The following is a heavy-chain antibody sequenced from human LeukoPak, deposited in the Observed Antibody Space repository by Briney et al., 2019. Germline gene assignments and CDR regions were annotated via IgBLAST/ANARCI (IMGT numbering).Heavy chain of an antibody. V-gene: IGHV4-39*07. CDR2: IYYSGST. Sequence: SETLSLTCTVSGGSMSSSSYYWGWIRQPPGKGLEWIGSIYYSGSTYYNPSLKSRVTISVDTSKNQFSLKLSSVTAADTAVYYCARAGTMVRGVTHDAFDIWGQGTMVTVAS. D-gene: IGHD3-10*01. CDR3: ARAGTMVRGVTHDAFDI. CDR1: GGSMSSSSYY. J-gene: IGHJ3*02.